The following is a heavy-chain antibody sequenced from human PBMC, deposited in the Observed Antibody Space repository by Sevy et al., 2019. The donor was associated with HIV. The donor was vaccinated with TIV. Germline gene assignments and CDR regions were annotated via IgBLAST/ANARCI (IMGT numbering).Heavy chain of an antibody. J-gene: IGHJ4*02. CDR2: IYYSGST. CDR3: ASLALLWFGELPHGFYY. V-gene: IGHV4-39*01. Sequence: SETLSLTCTVSGGSISSSSYYWGWIRQPPGKGLEWIGSIYYSGSTYYNPSLKIRVTISVDTSKNQFSLKLNSATAANTAVCYCASLALLWFGELPHGFYYWGQGTLVTVSS. D-gene: IGHD3-10*01. CDR1: GGSISSSSYY.